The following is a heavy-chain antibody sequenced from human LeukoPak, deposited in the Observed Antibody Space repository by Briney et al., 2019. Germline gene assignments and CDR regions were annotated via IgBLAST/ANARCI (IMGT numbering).Heavy chain of an antibody. CDR2: IKSKTDGGTT. CDR3: TTEESSGSLGY. J-gene: IGHJ4*02. Sequence: GGSLRLSCAASGFTFSNAWMSWVRQAPGKGLEWVGRIKSKTDGGTTDYAAPVKGRFTISRDGSKNTLYLQMNSLKTEDTAVYYCTTEESSGSLGYWGQGTLVTVSS. V-gene: IGHV3-15*01. CDR1: GFTFSNAW. D-gene: IGHD3-10*01.